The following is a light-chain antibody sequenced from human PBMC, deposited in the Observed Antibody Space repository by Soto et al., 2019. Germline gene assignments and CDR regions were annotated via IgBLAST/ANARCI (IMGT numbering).Light chain of an antibody. CDR1: SSDIGDYNY. V-gene: IGLV2-14*01. CDR2: DVS. J-gene: IGLJ1*01. Sequence: QSALTQPASVSGSPGQSITISCVGTSSDIGDYNYVSWYQQHPGKVPKVIIYDVSNRPSGVSYRFSGSKSGNTASLTVSGLQAEDEADYYCCSYPRSGTLIFGTGTKLTVL. CDR3: CSYPRSGTLI.